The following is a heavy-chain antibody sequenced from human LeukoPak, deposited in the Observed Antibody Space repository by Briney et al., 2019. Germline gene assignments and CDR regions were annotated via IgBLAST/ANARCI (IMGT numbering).Heavy chain of an antibody. Sequence: SETLSLTCSVSGGSISPYCWSWIRQPPGKGLEWIGYVSYRGHTNYNPSLESRVTISLDTSKNQFSLKLSSVTAADTAVYYCARHVYYDILTGYLDDYYYYYVDVWGKGTTVTISS. CDR1: GGSISPYC. CDR2: VSYRGHT. CDR3: ARHVYYDILTGYLDDYYYYYVDV. J-gene: IGHJ6*03. V-gene: IGHV4-59*08. D-gene: IGHD3-9*01.